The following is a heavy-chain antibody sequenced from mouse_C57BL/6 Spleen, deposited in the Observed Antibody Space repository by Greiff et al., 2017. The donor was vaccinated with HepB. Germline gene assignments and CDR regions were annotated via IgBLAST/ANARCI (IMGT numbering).Heavy chain of an antibody. CDR3: ARGGTGFDY. J-gene: IGHJ2*01. CDR1: GYTFTSYW. D-gene: IGHD3-3*01. Sequence: QVQLQQPGAELVRPGTSVKLSCKASGYTFTSYWMHWVKQRPGQGLEWIGVIDPSDSYTNYNQNFKGKATLTVDTSSSTAYMQLSSLTSEDSAVYYCARGGTGFDYWGQGTTLTVSS. CDR2: IDPSDSYT. V-gene: IGHV1-59*01.